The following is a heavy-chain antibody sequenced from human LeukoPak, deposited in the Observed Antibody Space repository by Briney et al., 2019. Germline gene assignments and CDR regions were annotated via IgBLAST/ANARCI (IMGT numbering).Heavy chain of an antibody. D-gene: IGHD3-3*01. CDR1: GDSVSSNSAA. V-gene: IGHV6-1*01. CDR2: TYYRSKWYN. J-gene: IGHJ5*02. Sequence: SQTLSLTCPISGDSVSSNSAAWNWIRQSPSRGLEWLGRTYYRSKWYNDYAVSVKSRITINPDTSKNQFSLQLNSVTPEDTAVYYCARDRALRITIFGVVNNWFDPWGQGTLVTVSS. CDR3: ARDRALRITIFGVVNNWFDP.